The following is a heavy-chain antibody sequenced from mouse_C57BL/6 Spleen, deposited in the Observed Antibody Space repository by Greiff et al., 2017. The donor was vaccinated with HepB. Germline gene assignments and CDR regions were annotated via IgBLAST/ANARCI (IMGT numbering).Heavy chain of an antibody. CDR2: ISYDGSN. CDR1: GYSITSGYY. Sequence: VQLQQSGPGLVKPSQSLSLTCSVTGYSITSGYYWNWIRQFPGNKLEWMGYISYDGSNNYNPSLKNRISITRDTSKNQFFLKLNSVTTEDTATYYCAREDSNLSFDYWGQGTTLTVSS. V-gene: IGHV3-6*01. CDR3: AREDSNLSFDY. D-gene: IGHD2-5*01. J-gene: IGHJ2*01.